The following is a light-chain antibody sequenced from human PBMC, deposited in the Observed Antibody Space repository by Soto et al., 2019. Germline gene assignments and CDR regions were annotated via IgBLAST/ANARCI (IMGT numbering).Light chain of an antibody. CDR1: SSDVGGYNY. Sequence: QSALTQPASVSGSPGQSITISCTGTSSDVGGYNYVSWYQQHPGKAPKLMIYDVSNRPSGVSNRFSGSKSGNTAPLTISGLQAEDEADYYCSSYTSSSTPLFGGGTKVTVL. CDR2: DVS. V-gene: IGLV2-14*01. CDR3: SSYTSSSTPL. J-gene: IGLJ2*01.